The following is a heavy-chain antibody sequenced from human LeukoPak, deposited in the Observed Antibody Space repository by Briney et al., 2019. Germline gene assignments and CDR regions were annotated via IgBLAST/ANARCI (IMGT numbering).Heavy chain of an antibody. D-gene: IGHD3-10*01. CDR2: IYYSGST. Sequence: SETLSLTCTVSGGSISSSSYYWGWIRQPPGKGLEWIGSIYYSGSTYYNPSLKSRVTISVDTSKNQFSLKLSSVTAADTAVYYCAREWLTMVRGVIDTSYYYYYYMDVWGKGTTVTISS. V-gene: IGHV4-39*02. CDR1: GGSISSSSYY. CDR3: AREWLTMVRGVIDTSYYYYYYMDV. J-gene: IGHJ6*03.